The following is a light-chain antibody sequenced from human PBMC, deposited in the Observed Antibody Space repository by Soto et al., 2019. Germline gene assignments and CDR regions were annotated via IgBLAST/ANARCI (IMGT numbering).Light chain of an antibody. J-gene: IGKJ4*01. V-gene: IGKV2-40*01. Sequence: VMTQSPVSLSVTPGEPASISCRSSQSILDSDDGITYLDWFLQKPGQSPQLLIYTVSYRASGVPDRFSDSGSGTDFTLKISRVEAEDVGVYYCMQRIRFPLTFGGGTKVEIK. CDR2: TVS. CDR1: QSILDSDDGITY. CDR3: MQRIRFPLT.